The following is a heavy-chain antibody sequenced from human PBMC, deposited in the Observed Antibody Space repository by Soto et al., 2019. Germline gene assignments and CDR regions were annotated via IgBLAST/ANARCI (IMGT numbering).Heavy chain of an antibody. CDR1: GYTFTSYG. D-gene: IGHD4-4*01. CDR3: ARYDYNGYYFDY. V-gene: IGHV1-18*01. J-gene: IGHJ4*02. Sequence: ASVKVSCKASGYTFTSYGISWVRQAPGQGLEWMGWISAGNGSTTYAQKFQGRVTMTRDTSTTTVYMELSSLRSEDTAVYYCARYDYNGYYFDYWGQGTLVTVSS. CDR2: ISAGNGST.